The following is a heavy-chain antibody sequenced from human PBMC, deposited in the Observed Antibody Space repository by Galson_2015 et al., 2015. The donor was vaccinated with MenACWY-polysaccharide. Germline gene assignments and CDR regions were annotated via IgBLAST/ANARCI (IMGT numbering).Heavy chain of an antibody. D-gene: IGHD4-17*01. CDR1: GFTLSNYW. J-gene: IGHJ4*02. CDR3: SRGSAPCTTMTLVDR. V-gene: IGHV3-74*01. Sequence: SLRLSCAASGFTLSNYWMHWVRQAPGKGLVWLSRIGSDGSRKTYADSVKGRFTISRDNAKNTLSLQINSLRAEDTAVYYCSRGSAPCTTMTLVDRWGQGALLIDS. CDR2: IGSDGSRK.